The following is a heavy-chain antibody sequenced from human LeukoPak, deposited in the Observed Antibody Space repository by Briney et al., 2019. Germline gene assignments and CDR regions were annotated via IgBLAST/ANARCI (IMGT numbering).Heavy chain of an antibody. V-gene: IGHV3-7*01. Sequence: GGSLRLSCAASGFIFGGYWRTWFGQAPGRGREWVANTNPDGSIKYYVDSVNGRFTISRDNAKNSLYLQMNSLRAEDTAVYYCVSGFLQWLYWGQGTLVTVSS. CDR1: GFIFGGYW. J-gene: IGHJ4*02. CDR3: VSGFLQWLY. D-gene: IGHD3-3*01. CDR2: TNPDGSIK.